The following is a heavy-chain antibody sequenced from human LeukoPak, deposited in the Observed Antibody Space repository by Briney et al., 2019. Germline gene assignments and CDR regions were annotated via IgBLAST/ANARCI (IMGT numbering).Heavy chain of an antibody. V-gene: IGHV3-21*01. J-gene: IGHJ5*02. D-gene: IGHD4-17*01. Sequence: GGSLRLSCAASGFSFTTYRMIWVRQAPGKGLEWVSAIDGTNAYINYADSVKGRFTISRDNTKNSLYLQMSSLRAEDTALYYCVKGFDYGDLRFNWFDPWGQGTPVTVSS. CDR1: GFSFTTYR. CDR2: IDGTNAYI. CDR3: VKGFDYGDLRFNWFDP.